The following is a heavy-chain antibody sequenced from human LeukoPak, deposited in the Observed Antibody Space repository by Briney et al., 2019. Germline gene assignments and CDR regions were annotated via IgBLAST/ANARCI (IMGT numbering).Heavy chain of an antibody. Sequence: PGGSLRLSCAASGFTFSSYGMHWVRQAPGKGLEWVAVISYDGSNKYYADSVKGRFTISRDNSKNTLYLQMNSLRAEDTAVYYCAKDAETGYTLFDYWGQGTLVTVSS. V-gene: IGHV3-30*18. D-gene: IGHD6-13*01. CDR2: ISYDGSNK. CDR1: GFTFSSYG. J-gene: IGHJ4*02. CDR3: AKDAETGYTLFDY.